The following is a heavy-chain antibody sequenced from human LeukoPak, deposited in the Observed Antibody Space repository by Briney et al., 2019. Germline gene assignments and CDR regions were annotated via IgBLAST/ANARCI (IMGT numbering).Heavy chain of an antibody. CDR3: ARRGGSGRAFDY. D-gene: IGHD1-26*01. CDR1: GASISGGTYY. CDR2: IYYTGST. Sequence: SETLSLTCSVSGASISGGTYYWGWIRQPPGKGLEWIGSIYYTGSTYDNPSLKSRVTISVDTPRNQFSLKLSSVTAADTAVYYCARRGGSGRAFDYWGQGTLVTVSS. V-gene: IGHV4-39*01. J-gene: IGHJ4*02.